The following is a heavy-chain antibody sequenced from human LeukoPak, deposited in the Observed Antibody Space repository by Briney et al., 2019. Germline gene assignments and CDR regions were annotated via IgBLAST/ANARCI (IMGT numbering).Heavy chain of an antibody. CDR3: ARSDWMRWFDP. Sequence: SETLSLTCTVSGGSINNYYWGWIRQTPGKGLEWIGHIYYSGSTNYNPSLKSRVTISVDTSKNEFSLKLSYVTAADTAVYYCARSDWMRWFDPWGLGTLVTVSS. J-gene: IGHJ5*02. D-gene: IGHD1-1*01. CDR1: GGSINNYY. CDR2: IYYSGST. V-gene: IGHV4-59*08.